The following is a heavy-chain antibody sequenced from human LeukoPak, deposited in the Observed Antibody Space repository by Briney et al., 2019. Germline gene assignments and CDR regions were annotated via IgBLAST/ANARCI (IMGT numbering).Heavy chain of an antibody. CDR2: ISGSGGST. D-gene: IGHD3-22*01. J-gene: IGHJ5*02. Sequence: GGSLRLSCAASGFTFSSFGMNWVRQAPGKGLEWVSAISGSGGSTYYADSVKGRFTISRDSSKNTLYLQMKSLRAEDTAEYYCAKGISYGSGSSAYYDAWGQGTLVTVSS. V-gene: IGHV3-23*01. CDR3: AKGISYGSGSSAYYDA. CDR1: GFTFSSFG.